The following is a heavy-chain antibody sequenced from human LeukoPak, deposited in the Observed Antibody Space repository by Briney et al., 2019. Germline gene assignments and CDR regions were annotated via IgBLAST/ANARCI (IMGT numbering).Heavy chain of an antibody. CDR3: ARSNPGSNWFDP. Sequence: SLTXXXXGGSISSGGYSWSWIRQPPGKGLEWIGYIYHSGSTYYNPSLKSRVTISVDRSKNQFSLKLSSVTAADTAVYYCARSNPGSNWFDPWGQGTLVTVSS. CDR1: GGSISSGGYS. D-gene: IGHD1-14*01. V-gene: IGHV4-30-2*01. J-gene: IGHJ5*02. CDR2: IYHSGST.